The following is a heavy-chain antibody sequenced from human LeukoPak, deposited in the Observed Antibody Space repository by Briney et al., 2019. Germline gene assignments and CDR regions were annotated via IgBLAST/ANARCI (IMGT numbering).Heavy chain of an antibody. CDR2: ISSSSSYI. CDR1: GFTFSSYS. J-gene: IGHJ5*02. V-gene: IGHV3-21*01. CDR3: ARGGVVVTAMGWLDP. D-gene: IGHD2-21*02. Sequence: GGSLRLSCAASGFTFSSYSMNWVRQAPGKGLEWVSSISSSSSYIYYADSVKGRFTISRDNAKNSLYLQMNSLRAEDTAVYYCARGGVVVTAMGWLDPWGQGTLVTVSS.